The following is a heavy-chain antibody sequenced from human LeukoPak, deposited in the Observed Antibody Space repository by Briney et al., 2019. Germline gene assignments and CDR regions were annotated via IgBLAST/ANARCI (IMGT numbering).Heavy chain of an antibody. J-gene: IGHJ4*02. V-gene: IGHV4-59*01. CDR1: GGSISSYY. Sequence: SETLSLTCTVSGGSISSYYWSWIRQPPGKGLEWIGYIYYSGSTNYNPPLKSRVTISVDTSKNQFSLKLSSVTAADTAVYYCARGTSGWLPYYFDYWGQGTLVTVSS. CDR2: IYYSGST. CDR3: ARGTSGWLPYYFDY. D-gene: IGHD6-19*01.